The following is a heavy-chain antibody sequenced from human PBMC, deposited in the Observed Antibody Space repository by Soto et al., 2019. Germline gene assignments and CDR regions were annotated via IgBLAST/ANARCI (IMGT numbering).Heavy chain of an antibody. CDR3: ATGIVTRYYGMDV. CDR1: GYSFTSYW. J-gene: IGHJ6*02. V-gene: IGHV5-51*01. Sequence: PGESLKISCKGSGYSFTSYWIGWVRQMPGKGLEWMGIIYPGDSDTRYSPSLQGQVTISADKSISTAYLQWSSLKASDTAMYYCATGIVTRYYGMDVWGQGTTVTVSS. CDR2: IYPGDSDT. D-gene: IGHD4-4*01.